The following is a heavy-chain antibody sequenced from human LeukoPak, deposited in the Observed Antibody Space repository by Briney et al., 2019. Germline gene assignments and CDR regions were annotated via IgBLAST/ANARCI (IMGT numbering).Heavy chain of an antibody. CDR3: AREDYYFDY. V-gene: IGHV4-34*01. CDR2: INHSRGT. J-gene: IGHJ4*02. D-gene: IGHD2-15*01. CDR1: GGSVSEYY. Sequence: SETLSLTCSVYGGSVSEYYWTWIRQPPGKGLEWTGEINHSRGTKYNPSLKSRVTILLDASKNQFSLNLSSVTAADTAVYYCAREDYYFDYWGQGTLVTVSS.